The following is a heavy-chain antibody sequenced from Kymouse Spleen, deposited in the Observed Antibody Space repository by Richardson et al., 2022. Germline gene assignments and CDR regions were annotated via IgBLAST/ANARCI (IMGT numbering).Heavy chain of an antibody. CDR3: ARGGGYGSGSYRWFDP. J-gene: IGHJ5*02. Sequence: EVQLVESGGGLVQPGGSLRLSCAASGFTFSSYWMSWVRQAPGKGLEWVANIKQDGSEKYYVDSVKGRFTISRDNAKNSLYLQMNSLRAEDTAVYYCARGGGYGSGSYRWFDPWGQGTLVTVSS. D-gene: IGHD3-10*01. V-gene: IGHV3-7*01. CDR1: GFTFSSYW. CDR2: IKQDGSEK.